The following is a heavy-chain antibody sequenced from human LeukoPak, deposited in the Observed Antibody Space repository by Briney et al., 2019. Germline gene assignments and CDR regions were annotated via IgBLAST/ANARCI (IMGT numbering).Heavy chain of an antibody. Sequence: PGGSLRLSCAASGFTFSSYAMSWVRQAPGKGLEWVSAISGSGGSTYYADSVKGRFTISRDNSKNTLYLQMNRQRAEDTAVYYCAKAIGDHVAFVISGQGTIVTVSS. CDR1: GFTFSSYA. CDR2: ISGSGGST. CDR3: AKAIGDHVAFVI. V-gene: IGHV3-23*01. D-gene: IGHD4-17*01. J-gene: IGHJ3*02.